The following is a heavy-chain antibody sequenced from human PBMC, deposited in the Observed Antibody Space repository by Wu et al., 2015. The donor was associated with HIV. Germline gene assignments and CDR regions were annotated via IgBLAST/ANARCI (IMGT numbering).Heavy chain of an antibody. V-gene: IGHV1-18*01. Sequence: QVQVVQSGPEVKKPGASVKVSCKASGYTFTSYGLSWVRQAPGQGLEWMGWINTYNGNTNYAQKFQGRVTLTTHTSTSTVYMELRSLRSDDTAVYYCARPGRQSCTNIYCPPRGNDALEIWGRGTMVTVSS. CDR3: ARPGRQSCTNIYCPPRGNDALEI. J-gene: IGHJ3*02. CDR1: GYTFTSYG. CDR2: INTYNGNT. D-gene: IGHD2-8*01.